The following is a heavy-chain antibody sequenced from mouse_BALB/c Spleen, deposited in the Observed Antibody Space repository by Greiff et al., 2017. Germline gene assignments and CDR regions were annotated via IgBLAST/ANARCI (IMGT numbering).Heavy chain of an antibody. V-gene: IGHV1-15*01. D-gene: IGHD2-3*01. CDR3: TRGYWGDY. Sequence: QVQLQQSGAELVRPGASVTLSCKASGYTFTDYEMHWVKQTPVHGLEWIGAIDPETGGTAYNQKFKGKATLTADKSSSTAYMELRSLTYEDSAVYYCTRGYWGDYWGQGTSVTVSS. J-gene: IGHJ4*01. CDR2: IDPETGGT. CDR1: GYTFTDYE.